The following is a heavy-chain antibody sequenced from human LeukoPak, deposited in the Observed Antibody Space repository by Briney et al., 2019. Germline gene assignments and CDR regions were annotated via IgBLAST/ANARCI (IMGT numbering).Heavy chain of an antibody. D-gene: IGHD4-23*01. CDR2: IYYSGST. CDR1: GGSISSYY. V-gene: IGHV4-59*01. Sequence: SETLSLTCTVSGGSISSYYWSWIRQPPGKGLEWIGYIYYSGSTNYNPSLKSRVTMSVDTSKNQFSLKLSSVTAADTAVYYCALSRVVTDYYYYMDVWGKGTTVTVSS. J-gene: IGHJ6*03. CDR3: ALSRVVTDYYYYMDV.